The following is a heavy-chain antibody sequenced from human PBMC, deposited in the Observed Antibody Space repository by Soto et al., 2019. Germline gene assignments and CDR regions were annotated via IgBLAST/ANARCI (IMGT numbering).Heavy chain of an antibody. CDR2: INPSGGST. V-gene: IGHV1-46*01. D-gene: IGHD6-13*01. CDR3: AVEIAAAAFDY. CDR1: GYTFTSYY. Sequence: ASVKVSCKASGYTFTSYYMHWVRQAPGQGLEWMGIINPSGGSTNYAQKLQGRVTMTTDTSTSTAYMELRSLRSDDTAVYYCAVEIAAAAFDYWGQGTLVTVSS. J-gene: IGHJ4*02.